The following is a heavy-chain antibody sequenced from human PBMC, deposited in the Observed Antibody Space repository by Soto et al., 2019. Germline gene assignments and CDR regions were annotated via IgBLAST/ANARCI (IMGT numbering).Heavy chain of an antibody. D-gene: IGHD3-22*01. CDR3: ARGGDSSGYYSPPEYFQH. CDR2: VIPILGIA. Sequence: GASVKVSCKASGGTFSSYTISWVRQAPGQGLEWMGRVIPILGIANHAQKFQGRVTITADKSTSTAYMELSSLRSEDTAVYYCARGGDSSGYYSPPEYFQHWGQGTLVTVSS. J-gene: IGHJ1*01. CDR1: GGTFSSYT. V-gene: IGHV1-69*02.